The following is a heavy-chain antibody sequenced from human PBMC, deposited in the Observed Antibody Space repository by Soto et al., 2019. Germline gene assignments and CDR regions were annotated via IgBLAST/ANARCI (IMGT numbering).Heavy chain of an antibody. CDR2: IYYSGST. D-gene: IGHD4-17*01. CDR3: ARDLTTVTTTHAFDI. Sequence: SETLSLTCTVSGGSISSYYWSWIRQPPGKGLEWIGYIYYSGSTNYNPSLKSRVTISVDTSKNQFSLKLSSVTAADTAVYYCARDLTTVTTTHAFDIWGQGTMVT. J-gene: IGHJ3*02. V-gene: IGHV4-59*01. CDR1: GGSISSYY.